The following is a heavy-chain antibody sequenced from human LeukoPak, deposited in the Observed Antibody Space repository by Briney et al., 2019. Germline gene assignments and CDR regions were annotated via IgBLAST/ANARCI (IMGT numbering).Heavy chain of an antibody. D-gene: IGHD4-23*01. Sequence: GGSLRLSCAASGLSFSEYWMSWVRQAPGKGLELVSARRGSCPSAYFADSVKGRFTISINNSKNTLYLQMTSLRAEDAAVYYCANDFTVGTDTGPFHYWAQGTLVTVSS. V-gene: IGHV3-23*01. CDR3: ANDFTVGTDTGPFHY. J-gene: IGHJ4*02. CDR1: GLSFSEYW. CDR2: RRGSCPSA.